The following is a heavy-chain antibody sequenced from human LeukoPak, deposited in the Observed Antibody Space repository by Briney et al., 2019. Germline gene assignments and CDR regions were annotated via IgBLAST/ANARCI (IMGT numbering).Heavy chain of an antibody. J-gene: IGHJ4*02. V-gene: IGHV3-23*01. CDR2: LFGSGGNT. CDR3: AKWGDYDVLTGYYVSNY. Sequence: GASLRLSCAASGFTFSNYAMSWVRQAPGKGLEWVSALFGSGGNTYYADSVKGRFTSSRDKSKNTVFLQMNSLRAEDTAVYYCAKWGDYDVLTGYYVSNYWGQGTLVTVSS. D-gene: IGHD3-9*01. CDR1: GFTFSNYA.